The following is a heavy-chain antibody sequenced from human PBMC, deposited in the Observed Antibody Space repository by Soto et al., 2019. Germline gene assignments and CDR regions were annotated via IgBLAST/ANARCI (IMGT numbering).Heavy chain of an antibody. V-gene: IGHV1-46*01. D-gene: IGHD3-16*01. CDR2: INPSGGYT. CDR3: ARDQGITTFALYYLYYYGMDV. CDR1: GYTFSSYY. Sequence: ASVKVSCKASGYTFSSYYMNWVRQAPGQGLEWLGIINPSGGYTTYAQRFLGRVTMTSDTSTSTAHMELSSLTSEDTAVYYCARDQGITTFALYYLYYYGMDVWGPGNTVTVS. J-gene: IGHJ6*02.